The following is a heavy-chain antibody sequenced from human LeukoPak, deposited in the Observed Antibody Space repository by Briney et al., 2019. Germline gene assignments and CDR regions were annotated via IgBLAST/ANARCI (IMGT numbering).Heavy chain of an antibody. CDR2: ISSRSDYI. CDR3: ARDEV. Sequence: GGSLRLSCAASGFTFSSFTMNWVRQAPGKGLEWVSTISSRSDYIYYADSVKGRFTISRDNAKNSVYLQMNSLRAEDAAVYYCARDEVWGQGTTVTVSS. J-gene: IGHJ6*02. V-gene: IGHV3-21*01. CDR1: GFTFSSFT.